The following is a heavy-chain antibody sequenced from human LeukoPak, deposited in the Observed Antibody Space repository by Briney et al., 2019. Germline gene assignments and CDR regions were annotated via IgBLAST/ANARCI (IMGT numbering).Heavy chain of an antibody. V-gene: IGHV4-34*01. CDR1: GGSFSGYY. CDR2: INHSGFT. D-gene: IGHD3-10*01. J-gene: IGHJ6*04. CDR3: ARVQASYYYGSGSYRGRGYYYAMDV. Sequence: SETLSLTCAVYGGSFSGYYWSWIRQPPGKGLEWIGEINHSGFTSYSPSLKSRVTISVDTSKNQFSLKLSSVTAADTAVYYCARVQASYYYGSGSYRGRGYYYAMDVWGKGTTVTVSS.